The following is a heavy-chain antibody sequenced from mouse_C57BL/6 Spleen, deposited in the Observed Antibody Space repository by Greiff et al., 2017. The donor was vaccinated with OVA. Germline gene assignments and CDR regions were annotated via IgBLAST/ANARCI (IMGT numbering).Heavy chain of an antibody. J-gene: IGHJ3*01. CDR2: IYPRSGNT. D-gene: IGHD1-1*01. CDR1: GYTFTSYG. V-gene: IGHV1-81*01. CDR3: ARSGYGSSYEAWFAY. Sequence: VQLQQSGAELARPGASVKLSCKASGYTFTSYGISWVKQRTGQGLEWIGEIYPRSGNTYYNEKFKGKATLTADKSSSTAYMELRSLTSEDSAVYFCARSGYGSSYEAWFAYWGQGTLVTVSA.